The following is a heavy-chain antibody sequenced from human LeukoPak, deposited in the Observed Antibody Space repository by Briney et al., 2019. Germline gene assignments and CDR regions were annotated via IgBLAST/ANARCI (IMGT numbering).Heavy chain of an antibody. CDR3: AREGCSSTSCPNHIAYGLERRVAHALDY. D-gene: IGHD2-2*01. V-gene: IGHV1-18*01. J-gene: IGHJ4*02. Sequence: ASVKVSCKASGYTFTSYGISWVRQAPGQGLEWMGWISAYNGNTNYAQKLQGRVTMTTDTSTSTAYMELRSLRSDDTAVYYCAREGCSSTSCPNHIAYGLERRVAHALDYWGQGTLVTVSS. CDR2: ISAYNGNT. CDR1: GYTFTSYG.